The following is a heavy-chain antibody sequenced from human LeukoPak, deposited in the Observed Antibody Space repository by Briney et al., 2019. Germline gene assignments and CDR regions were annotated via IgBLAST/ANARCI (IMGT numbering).Heavy chain of an antibody. CDR1: GYTFTGYY. CDR3: AREIGEDTAMVHPPYYYYYMDV. Sequence: ASVKVSCKASGYTFTGYYMHWVGQAPGQGLEWMGWINPNSGGTNYAQKFQGRVTMTRDTSISTAYMELSRLRSDDTAVYYCAREIGEDTAMVHPPYYYYYMDVWGKGTTVTVSS. J-gene: IGHJ6*03. D-gene: IGHD5-18*01. V-gene: IGHV1-2*02. CDR2: INPNSGGT.